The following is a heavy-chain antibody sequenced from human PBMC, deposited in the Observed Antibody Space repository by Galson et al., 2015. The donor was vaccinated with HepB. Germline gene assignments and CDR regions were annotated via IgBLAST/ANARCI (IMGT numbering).Heavy chain of an antibody. V-gene: IGHV1-69*13. CDR1: GGTFSSSP. CDR3: ARTPNSGSSDRYNSYYYMDV. J-gene: IGHJ6*03. Sequence: SVKVSCKASGGTFSSSPISWVRQAPGQGLEWMGGIIPIFGTPSYAQKFRGRVTITADESTSTAYMDLSTLRSEDTAVYYCARTPNSGSSDRYNSYYYMDVWGTGTTVTVSS. CDR2: IIPIFGTP. D-gene: IGHD6-13*01.